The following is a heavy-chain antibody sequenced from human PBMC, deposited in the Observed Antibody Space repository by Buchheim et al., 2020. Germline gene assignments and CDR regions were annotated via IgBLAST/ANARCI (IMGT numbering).Heavy chain of an antibody. CDR2: IDSSGST. Sequence: QLQLQESGPGLVKPSETLSLTCTVSGGSISSTNYYWGWIRQPPGKGLEWIGSIDSSGSTYYNPSLKSRVTISVVIISVDTSKKQFSLKLSSVTAADTAVFYCARHRRGYGYDRGDFEYWGRGTL. V-gene: IGHV4-39*01. CDR1: GGSISSTNYY. J-gene: IGHJ4*02. CDR3: ARHRRGYGYDRGDFEY. D-gene: IGHD3-16*01.